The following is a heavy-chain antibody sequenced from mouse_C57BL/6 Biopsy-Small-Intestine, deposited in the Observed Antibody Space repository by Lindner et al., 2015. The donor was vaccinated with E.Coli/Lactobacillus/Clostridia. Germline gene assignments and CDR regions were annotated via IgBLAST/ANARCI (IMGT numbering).Heavy chain of an antibody. CDR1: GYTFTDYY. V-gene: IGHV1-19*01. J-gene: IGHJ3*01. CDR2: INPYNGGT. CDR3: ARSRDYYGSSYGA. Sequence: VQLQESGPVLVKPGASVKMSCKASGYTFTDYYMNWVKQSHGKSLEWIGVINPYNGGTSYNQKFKGKATLTVDKSSSTAYMGLNSLTSEGSAVYYCARSRDYYGSSYGAWGQGTLVTVSA. D-gene: IGHD1-1*01.